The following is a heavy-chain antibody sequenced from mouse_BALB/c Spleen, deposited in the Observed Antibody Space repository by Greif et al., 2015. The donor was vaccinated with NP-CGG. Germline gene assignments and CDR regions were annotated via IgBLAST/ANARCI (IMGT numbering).Heavy chain of an antibody. J-gene: IGHJ1*01. CDR3: VIYYYGWYFVV. CDR1: GFNIKDTY. Sequence: EVQLQQSGAELVKPGASVKLSCTASGFNIKDTYMHWVKQRPEQGLEWIGRIDPANGNTKYDPKFQGKATITADSSSNTAYLQLSSLTSEDTAVYYCVIYYYGWYFVVWGAGTTVTVSS. CDR2: IDPANGNT. V-gene: IGHV14-3*02. D-gene: IGHD1-1*01.